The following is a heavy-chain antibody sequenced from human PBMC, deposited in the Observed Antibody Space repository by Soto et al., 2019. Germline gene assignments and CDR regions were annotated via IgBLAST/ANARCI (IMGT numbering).Heavy chain of an antibody. D-gene: IGHD1-26*01. V-gene: IGHV3-23*01. CDR3: ARELQAYYLDH. CDR1: GFAFNAYT. J-gene: IGHJ4*01. Sequence: GGSLRLSCAASGFAFNAYTMAWVRQAPGKALEWVATIIGTGVKTYYGNSVKGRFTISRDNSKNTLYLQMNCLRAEDTAVYYCARELQAYYLDHWGHGALVTVSS. CDR2: IIGTGVKT.